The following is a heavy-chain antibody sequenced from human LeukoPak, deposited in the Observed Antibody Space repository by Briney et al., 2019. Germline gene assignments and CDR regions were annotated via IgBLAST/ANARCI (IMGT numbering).Heavy chain of an antibody. V-gene: IGHV4-39*07. Sequence: SETLSLTCTVSGGSISSGSYYWGWIRQPPGKGLEWIASIYYSGSTNYNPSLKSRVTISVDTSKNQFSLKLSSVTAADTAVYYCARGSTNTPRGYSYGPLFDYWGQGTLVTVSS. CDR3: ARGSTNTPRGYSYGPLFDY. D-gene: IGHD5-18*01. CDR1: GGSISSGSYY. J-gene: IGHJ4*02. CDR2: IYYSGST.